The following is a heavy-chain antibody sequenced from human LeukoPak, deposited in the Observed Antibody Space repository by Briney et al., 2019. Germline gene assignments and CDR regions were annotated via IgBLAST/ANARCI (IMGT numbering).Heavy chain of an antibody. CDR3: ARGAYCSGGSCYGTANKQRGSFGNNWFDP. D-gene: IGHD2-15*01. J-gene: IGHJ5*02. Sequence: SETLSLTCTVSGGSISSGSYYWSWIRQPAGKGLEWIGRIYTSGSTNYNPSLKSRVTISVDTSKNQFSLKLGSVTAADTAVHYCARGAYCSGGSCYGTANKQRGSFGNNWFDPWGQGTLVTVSS. CDR1: GGSISSGSYY. CDR2: IYTSGST. V-gene: IGHV4-61*02.